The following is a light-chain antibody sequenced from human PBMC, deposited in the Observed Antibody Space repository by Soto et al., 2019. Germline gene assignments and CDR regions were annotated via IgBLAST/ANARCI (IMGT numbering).Light chain of an antibody. CDR2: DTS. CDR1: QSINNN. Sequence: EIVMTQSPATLSVSPGGRVTLSCRASQSINNNLTWYQQKPGQAPRLLIYDTSTRATGIPARFSGSGSGTEFTLTISSLQSEDFAVYYCQHYNSLPLTFGGGTNVEIK. V-gene: IGKV3-15*01. CDR3: QHYNSLPLT. J-gene: IGKJ4*01.